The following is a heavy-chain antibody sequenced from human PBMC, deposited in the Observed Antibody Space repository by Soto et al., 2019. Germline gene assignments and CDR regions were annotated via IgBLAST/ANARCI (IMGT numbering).Heavy chain of an antibody. CDR1: GGSLSSSSYY. J-gene: IGHJ6*02. V-gene: IGHV4-39*01. CDR2: IYYSGST. Sequence: SETLSLTCTVSGGSLSSSSYYWGWIRQPPGRGLEWIGSIYYSGSTYYNPSLKSRVTISVDTSKNQFSLKLSSVTAADTAVYYCARLNFQVVVGYEDYYGMDVWGQGTTVTVSS. CDR3: ARLNFQVVVGYEDYYGMDV. D-gene: IGHD2-21*01.